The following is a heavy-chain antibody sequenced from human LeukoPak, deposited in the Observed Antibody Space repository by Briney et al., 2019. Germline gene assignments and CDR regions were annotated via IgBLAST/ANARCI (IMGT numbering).Heavy chain of an antibody. Sequence: GGSLRLSCAASGFTFSGYGMSWVCQAPGKGLEWVSYISSSGSTIYYADSVKGRFTISRDNAKNSLYLQMNSLRAEDTAVYYCAELGITMIGGVWGKGTTVTISS. CDR1: GFTFSGYG. V-gene: IGHV3-48*03. CDR3: AELGITMIGGV. CDR2: ISSSGSTI. J-gene: IGHJ6*04. D-gene: IGHD3-10*02.